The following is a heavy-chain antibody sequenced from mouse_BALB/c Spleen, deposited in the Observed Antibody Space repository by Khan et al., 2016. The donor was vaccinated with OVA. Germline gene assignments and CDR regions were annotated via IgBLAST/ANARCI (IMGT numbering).Heavy chain of an antibody. CDR2: INTYTGEP. CDR1: GNTFKNHG. Sequence: QMQLMQSGPELKKPGETVKISCKASGNTFKNHGMNWVKQAPGKGLKWMGWINTYTGEPTYVDDFRGRFAFSLETSASTAYLQINNLKNEDTATYFCARPPYFSYVMVYWGQGTSVTVSS. J-gene: IGHJ4*01. V-gene: IGHV9-3-1*01. D-gene: IGHD2-10*01. CDR3: ARPPYFSYVMVY.